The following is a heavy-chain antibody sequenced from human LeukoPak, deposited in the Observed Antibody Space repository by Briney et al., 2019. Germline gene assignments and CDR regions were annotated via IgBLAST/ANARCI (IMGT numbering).Heavy chain of an antibody. CDR3: ARFGFSYYYDSSKRGEFDY. D-gene: IGHD3-22*01. CDR2: IYPGDSDT. CDR1: GSSFTSYW. Sequence: GESLKISCKGSGSSFTSYWIGWVRQMPGKGLEWMGIIYPGDSDTRYSPSFQGQVTISADKSISTAYLQWSSLKASDTAMYYCARFGFSYYYDSSKRGEFDYWGQGTLVTVSS. V-gene: IGHV5-51*01. J-gene: IGHJ4*02.